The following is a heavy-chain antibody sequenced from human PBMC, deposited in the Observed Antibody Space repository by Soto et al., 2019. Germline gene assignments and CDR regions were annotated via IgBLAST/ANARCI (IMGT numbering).Heavy chain of an antibody. J-gene: IGHJ4*02. D-gene: IGHD6-19*01. CDR3: AADRYSSGWYTGGDFDY. CDR1: GFTFTSSA. V-gene: IGHV1-58*01. Sequence: QMQLVPSGPEVKKPGTSVKVSCKASGFTFTSSAVQGVRQARGQRLERVGWIVVGSGNTNYAQKFQERVTITRDMSTSTAYMELSSLRSEDTAVYYCAADRYSSGWYTGGDFDYWGQGTLVTVSS. CDR2: IVVGSGNT.